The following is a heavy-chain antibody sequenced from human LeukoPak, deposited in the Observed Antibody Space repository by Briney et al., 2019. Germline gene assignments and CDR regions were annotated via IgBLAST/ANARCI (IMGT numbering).Heavy chain of an antibody. CDR2: ISSSSSYI. CDR1: GFTFSDYA. J-gene: IGHJ4*02. Sequence: GGSLRLSCAASGFTFSDYAMSWVRQAPGKGLEWVSSISSSSSYIYYADSVKGRFTISRDNAKNSLYLQMNSLRAEDTAVYYCARAGYDTFPFDYWGQGTLVTVSS. CDR3: ARAGYDTFPFDY. V-gene: IGHV3-21*01. D-gene: IGHD3-22*01.